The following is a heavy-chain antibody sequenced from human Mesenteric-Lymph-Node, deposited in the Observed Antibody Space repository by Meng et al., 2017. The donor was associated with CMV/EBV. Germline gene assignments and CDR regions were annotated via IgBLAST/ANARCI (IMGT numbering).Heavy chain of an antibody. CDR3: ARHPAAFYFDN. Sequence: CTLYGDSIIPGNYYWGWIRQPPGKGLQWIGSIYYNGATYYNPSLKSRVTVSVDTSKSQFSLRLNSVTAADTAVYYCARHPAAFYFDNWGQGTLVTVSS. D-gene: IGHD2-2*01. CDR2: IYYNGAT. CDR1: GDSIIPGNYY. J-gene: IGHJ4*02. V-gene: IGHV4-39*01.